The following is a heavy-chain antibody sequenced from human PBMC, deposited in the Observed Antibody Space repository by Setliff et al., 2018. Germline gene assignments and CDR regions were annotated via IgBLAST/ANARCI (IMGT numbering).Heavy chain of an antibody. D-gene: IGHD3-22*01. CDR3: VRGQGPRTVVAIPFDH. J-gene: IGHJ4*02. Sequence: GASVKVSCKASGGSFSSYGITWVRQAPGQGLEWMGWISPYYGNTNYAQQFQGRVTMTTDTSTTTAYMELTSLTSDDTALYYCVRGQGPRTVVAIPFDHWGQGTLVTVSS. CDR2: ISPYYGNT. CDR1: GGSFSSYG. V-gene: IGHV1-18*01.